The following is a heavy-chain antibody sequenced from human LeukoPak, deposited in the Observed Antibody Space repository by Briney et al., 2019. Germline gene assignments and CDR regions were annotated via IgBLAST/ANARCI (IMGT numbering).Heavy chain of an antibody. CDR3: ARQALVTMIVVVQGAFDI. D-gene: IGHD3-22*01. V-gene: IGHV1-69*05. Sequence: ASVKVSCKASGGTFSSYAISWVRQAPGQGLEWMGGIIPIFGTANCAQKFQGRVTITTDESTSTAYMELSSLRSEDTAVYYSARQALVTMIVVVQGAFDIWGQGTMVTVSS. J-gene: IGHJ3*02. CDR2: IIPIFGTA. CDR1: GGTFSSYA.